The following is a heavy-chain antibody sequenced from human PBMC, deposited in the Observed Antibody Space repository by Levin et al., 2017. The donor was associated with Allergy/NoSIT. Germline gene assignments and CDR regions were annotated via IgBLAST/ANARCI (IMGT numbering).Heavy chain of an antibody. J-gene: IGHJ3*02. D-gene: IGHD3-10*01. Sequence: PGGSLRLSCAASGFTFSDYYMSWIRQAPGKGLEWVSYISSSSSYTNYADSVKGRFTISRDNAKNSLYLQMNSLRAEDTAVYYCARERHYYGSGSDAFDIWGQGTMVTVSS. CDR1: GFTFSDYY. CDR3: ARERHYYGSGSDAFDI. V-gene: IGHV3-11*05. CDR2: ISSSSSYT.